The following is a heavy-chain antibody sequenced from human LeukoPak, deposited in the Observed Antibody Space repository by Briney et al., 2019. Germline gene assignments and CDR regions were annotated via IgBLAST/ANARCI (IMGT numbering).Heavy chain of an antibody. Sequence: GGSLRLSCAASGFTFGNYGMSWVRQAPGKGLEWVSYISSSSSTITYADSVQGRFTISRDNARNSLYLQMNGLRAEDTAVYYCAKGLGYYYGSGSARYAFDIWGQGTMVTVSS. CDR2: ISSSSSTI. V-gene: IGHV3-48*01. D-gene: IGHD3-10*01. J-gene: IGHJ3*02. CDR1: GFTFGNYG. CDR3: AKGLGYYYGSGSARYAFDI.